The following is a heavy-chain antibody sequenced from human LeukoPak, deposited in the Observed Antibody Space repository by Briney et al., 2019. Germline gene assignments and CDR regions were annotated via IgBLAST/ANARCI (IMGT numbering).Heavy chain of an antibody. Sequence: GESLRLSCATSGFTLSNYRMNWVRQAPGKGLEWVANIEEDGNKKNYVDSVKGRFTISRDNVENSIYLQMNSLRADDTAVYYCARGRGIALWGQGTLVTVSS. CDR1: GFTLSNYR. CDR3: ARGRGIAL. D-gene: IGHD6-13*01. J-gene: IGHJ4*02. V-gene: IGHV3-7*01. CDR2: IEEDGNKK.